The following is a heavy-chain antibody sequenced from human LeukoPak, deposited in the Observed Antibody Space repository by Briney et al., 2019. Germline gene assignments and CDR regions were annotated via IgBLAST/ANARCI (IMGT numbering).Heavy chain of an antibody. D-gene: IGHD6-13*01. Sequence: SETLSLTCAVSGGSISSGGYSWSWIRQPPGKGLEWIGYIYHSGSTYYNPSLKSRVTISVDRSKSQISLKLSSVTAADTAAYYCARAAAGGDYYYYYGMDVWGQGTTVTVSS. CDR2: IYHSGST. CDR3: ARAAAGGDYYYYYGMDV. CDR1: GGSISSGGYS. V-gene: IGHV4-30-2*01. J-gene: IGHJ6*02.